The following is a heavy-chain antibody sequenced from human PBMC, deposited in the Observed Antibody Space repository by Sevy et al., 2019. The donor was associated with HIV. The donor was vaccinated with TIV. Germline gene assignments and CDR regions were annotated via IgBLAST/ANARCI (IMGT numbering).Heavy chain of an antibody. J-gene: IGHJ4*02. V-gene: IGHV3-23*01. D-gene: IGHD5-18*01. CDR3: AKSGGLDTAMVRYYFDY. Sequence: GGSLRLSCAASGFTFSSYAMSWVRQAPGKGLEWVSAISGSGGSTYYAYSVKGRFTISRDNSKNTLYLQMNSMRAEDTAVYYCAKSGGLDTAMVRYYFDYWGQGTLVTVSS. CDR2: ISGSGGST. CDR1: GFTFSSYA.